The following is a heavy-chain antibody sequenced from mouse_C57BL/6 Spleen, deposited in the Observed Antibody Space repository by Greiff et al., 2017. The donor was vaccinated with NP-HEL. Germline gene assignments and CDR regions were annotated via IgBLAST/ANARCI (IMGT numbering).Heavy chain of an antibody. D-gene: IGHD1-2*01. CDR2: INYDGSST. CDR3: ARSSFGGYAMDY. V-gene: IGHV5-16*01. Sequence: EVNVVESEGGLVQPGSSMKLSCTASGFTFSDYYMAWVRQVPEKGLEWVANINYDGSSTYYLDSLKSRFIISRDNAKNILYLQMSSLKSEDTATYYCARSSFGGYAMDYWGQGTSVTVSS. J-gene: IGHJ4*01. CDR1: GFTFSDYY.